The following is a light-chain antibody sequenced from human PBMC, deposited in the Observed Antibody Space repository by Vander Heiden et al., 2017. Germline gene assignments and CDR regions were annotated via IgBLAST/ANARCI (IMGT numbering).Light chain of an antibody. J-gene: IGKJ2*01. CDR3: QQYNSSPYT. Sequence: DIQMTQSPSTLSAPVGDRVTITRRASQSISSWLAWYQQKPGKAPEVLSYKASTLKSGVPSRFSGSGSGTEFTLTISSLQPDDFTTYYCQQYNSSPYTFGQGTKLEIK. CDR1: QSISSW. V-gene: IGKV1-5*03. CDR2: KAS.